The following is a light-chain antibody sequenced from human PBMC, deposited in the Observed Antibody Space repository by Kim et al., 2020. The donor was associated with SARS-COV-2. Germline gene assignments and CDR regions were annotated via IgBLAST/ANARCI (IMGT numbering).Light chain of an antibody. J-gene: IGKJ2*01. V-gene: IGKV1-5*01. CDR3: QQYETYPS. CDR2: DAS. CDR1: EGITTY. Sequence: LSASVGDRVTITCRASEGITTYLAWYQQKPEKAHRLLISDASTLESGVPSRFSGSGFATYFSLTINSLQPDDSATYYCQQYETYPSFGQGTKLEI.